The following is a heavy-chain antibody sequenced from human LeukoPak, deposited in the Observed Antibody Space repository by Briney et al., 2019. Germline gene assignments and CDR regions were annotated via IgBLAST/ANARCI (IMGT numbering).Heavy chain of an antibody. V-gene: IGHV1-2*02. Sequence: VKVSCKASGYTFTGYYIHWVRQAPGQGLEWMGWINPNSGDTNYAQKFQGRVSMTRDTSISTAYMELSRLRSDDSAVYYCARDLGFRSGWHFDYWGQGTLVTVSS. CDR1: GYTFTGYY. CDR3: ARDLGFRSGWHFDY. CDR2: INPNSGDT. J-gene: IGHJ4*02. D-gene: IGHD6-19*01.